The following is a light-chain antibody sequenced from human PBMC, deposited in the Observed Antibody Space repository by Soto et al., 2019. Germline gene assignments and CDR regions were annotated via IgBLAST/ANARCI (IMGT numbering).Light chain of an antibody. J-gene: IGKJ1*01. CDR3: QQSFNTPWT. CDR1: QSIGGY. V-gene: IGKV1-39*01. Sequence: DIQMTQSTSSLSSCVGDIFTISCRASQSIGGYLNWYQQKPGKAPNLLIYAASNLRSGAPSRFSGSGSGTHFTLTINSLQPEDFATYYCQQSFNTPWTFGQVTKVDI. CDR2: AAS.